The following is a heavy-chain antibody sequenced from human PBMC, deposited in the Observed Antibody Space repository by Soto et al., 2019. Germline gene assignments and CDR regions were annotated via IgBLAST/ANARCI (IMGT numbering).Heavy chain of an antibody. CDR3: ARGDYYDSSGYLKYYFDY. CDR1: GGSFSGYY. D-gene: IGHD3-22*01. CDR2: INHSGST. V-gene: IGHV4-34*01. Sequence: KQSQTLSLTCAVYGGSFSGYYWSWIRQPPGKGLEWIGEINHSGSTNYNPSLKSRVTISVDTSKNQFSLKLSSVTAADTAVYYCARGDYYDSSGYLKYYFDYWGQGTLVTVSS. J-gene: IGHJ4*02.